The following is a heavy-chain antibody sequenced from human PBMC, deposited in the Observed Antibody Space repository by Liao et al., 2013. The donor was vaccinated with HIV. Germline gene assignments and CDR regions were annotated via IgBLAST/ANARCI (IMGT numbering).Heavy chain of an antibody. D-gene: IGHD3-3*01. Sequence: QLQLQESGPGLVKPSETLSLTCTVSGGSISTSSYYWGWIRQPPGKGLEWIGSIYYSGSTYYNPSLKSRVTISIDTSKNQFSLKVSFVTAADTAVYYCAREPYTTWLEWQFPPYYMDVWGKGTTVTVSS. V-gene: IGHV4-39*07. CDR3: AREPYTTWLEWQFPPYYMDV. J-gene: IGHJ6*03. CDR2: IYYSGST. CDR1: GGSISTSSYY.